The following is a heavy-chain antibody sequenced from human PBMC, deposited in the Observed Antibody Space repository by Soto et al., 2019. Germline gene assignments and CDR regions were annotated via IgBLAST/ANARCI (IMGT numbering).Heavy chain of an antibody. Sequence: ASVKVSCKASGYTFTNYGISWVRQAPGQGLEWMGWINVYNGNTKYAQKVQGRVTMTTDTSTSTAYMELRSLRSDDTAVYYCARDGVWNDNYFDYWGQGTLVTVSS. CDR3: ARDGVWNDNYFDY. V-gene: IGHV1-18*01. CDR1: GYTFTNYG. J-gene: IGHJ4*02. D-gene: IGHD1-1*01. CDR2: INVYNGNT.